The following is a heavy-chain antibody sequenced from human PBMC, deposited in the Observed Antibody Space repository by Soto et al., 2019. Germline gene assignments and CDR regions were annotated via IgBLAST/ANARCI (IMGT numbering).Heavy chain of an antibody. CDR2: IYYSGST. CDR3: ARHSSSGFWSGYYRGGGGGPFDY. D-gene: IGHD3-3*01. V-gene: IGHV4-59*08. J-gene: IGHJ4*02. Sequence: QVQLQESGPGLVKPSETLSLTCTVSGGSISSYYWSWIRQPPGKGLEWIGYIYYSGSTNYNPSLKSRVTISVATSKTQFPLKLSSVTAADPAVYYCARHSSSGFWSGYYRGGGGGPFDYWGQGTLVTVSS. CDR1: GGSISSYY.